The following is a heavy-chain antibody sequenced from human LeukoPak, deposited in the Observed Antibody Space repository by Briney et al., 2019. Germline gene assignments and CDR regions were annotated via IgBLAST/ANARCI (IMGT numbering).Heavy chain of an antibody. J-gene: IGHJ4*02. D-gene: IGHD1-26*01. V-gene: IGHV4-34*01. CDR1: GGSFSGYY. Sequence: SETLSLTCAVYGGSFSGYYWSWIRHPPGKGLEWIGEINHSGSTNYNPSLKSRVTISVDTSKNQFSLKLSSVTAADTAVYYCARGYWGELLGLFDYWGQGTLVTVSS. CDR2: INHSGST. CDR3: ARGYWGELLGLFDY.